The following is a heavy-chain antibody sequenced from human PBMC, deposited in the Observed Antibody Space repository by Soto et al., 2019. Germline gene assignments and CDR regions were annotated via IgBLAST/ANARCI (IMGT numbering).Heavy chain of an antibody. CDR2: ISAYNGNT. CDR3: ARGRSPDH. CDR1: GYTFTSYN. J-gene: IGHJ5*02. D-gene: IGHD1-26*01. Sequence: ASVKGYCKSSGYTFTSYNINWVRQAPGQVLEWMGWISAYNGNTDFAQRLQGRLTMTTDTSTSTAYMELRSLGPDDTALYYCARGRSPDHWGQGTLVTVSS. V-gene: IGHV1-18*01.